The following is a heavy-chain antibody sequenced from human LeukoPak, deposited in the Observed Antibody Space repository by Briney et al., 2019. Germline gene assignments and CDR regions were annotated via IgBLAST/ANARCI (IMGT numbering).Heavy chain of an antibody. CDR2: ISAYNGNT. Sequence: ASVKVSCKASGYTFSNYGISWVRQAPGQGLEWMGWISAYNGNTNYAQKLQGRVTMTTDTSTSTAYMELRSLRSDDTAVYYCAREGQPWLFNWFDPWGQGTLVTVSS. D-gene: IGHD3-9*01. CDR1: GYTFSNYG. CDR3: AREGQPWLFNWFDP. J-gene: IGHJ5*02. V-gene: IGHV1-18*01.